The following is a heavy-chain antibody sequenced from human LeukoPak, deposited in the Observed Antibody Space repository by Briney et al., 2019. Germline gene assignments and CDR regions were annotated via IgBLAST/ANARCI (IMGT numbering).Heavy chain of an antibody. D-gene: IGHD3-10*01. CDR2: ISGSGGST. Sequence: GGTLRLSCAASGFTFNNYGMSWVRQAPGKGLEWVSAISGSGGSTDYADSVKGRFTISRDNSKNTLYLQMNSLRAEDTAVYYCARAPRFRLVGVPKGPFDPWGQGTLVTVSS. J-gene: IGHJ5*02. CDR1: GFTFNNYG. V-gene: IGHV3-23*01. CDR3: ARAPRFRLVGVPKGPFDP.